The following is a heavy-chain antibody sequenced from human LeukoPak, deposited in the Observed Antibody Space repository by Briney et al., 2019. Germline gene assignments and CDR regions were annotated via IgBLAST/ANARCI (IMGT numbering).Heavy chain of an antibody. CDR1: GFTFSDYY. D-gene: IGHD6-13*01. CDR3: ATGGYSSSWSLGMDV. V-gene: IGHV3-11*01. CDR2: ISSSGSTI. J-gene: IGHJ6*02. Sequence: PGGSLRLSCAPSGFTFSDYYMSWIRQAPGKGLEWVSYISSSGSTIYYADSVKGRFTISRDNAKNSLYLQMNSLRAEDTAVYYCATGGYSSSWSLGMDVWGQGTTVTVSS.